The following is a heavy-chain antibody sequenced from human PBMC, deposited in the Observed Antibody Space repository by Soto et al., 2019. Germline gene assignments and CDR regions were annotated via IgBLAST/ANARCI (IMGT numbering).Heavy chain of an antibody. J-gene: IGHJ4*02. Sequence: SETLSLTCSVSRGSLRSYYWSWIRQTPGKGLEWIVYIYYRGNTKYIPTLKGRATLSLDMSKSKFSLNLTSVTAADTAVYYCAGEQDSQGLFDYWGRGTLVTVSS. V-gene: IGHV4-59*12. D-gene: IGHD2-15*01. CDR1: RGSLRSYY. CDR2: IYYRGNT. CDR3: AGEQDSQGLFDY.